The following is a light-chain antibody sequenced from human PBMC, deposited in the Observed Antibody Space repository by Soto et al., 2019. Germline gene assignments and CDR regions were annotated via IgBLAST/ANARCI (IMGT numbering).Light chain of an antibody. CDR1: SSNIGNNY. Sequence: QAVLTQPPSVSAAPGQKVTISCSGSSSNIGNNYVFWYQQLPGTAPKLLIYDNDKRPSGIPDRFSGSKSGTSATLGITGLQTGDEADYYCATGDRSVSVGVFGGGTKLTVL. V-gene: IGLV1-51*01. J-gene: IGLJ3*02. CDR2: DND. CDR3: ATGDRSVSVGV.